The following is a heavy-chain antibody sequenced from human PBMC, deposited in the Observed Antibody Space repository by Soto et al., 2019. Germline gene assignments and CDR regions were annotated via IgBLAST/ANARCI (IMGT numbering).Heavy chain of an antibody. CDR2: VFSSVSA. D-gene: IGHD2-21*02. CDR1: GVSVRSYT. Sequence: KRSETLSLTCIVSGVSVRSYTWSWVRQPANKGLEWIGRVFSSVSATYNPSLKSRVSISMDTPENRISLKLDSVTAADAGVYFCARDGMTTGDTWGPGTLVTVSS. CDR3: ARDGMTTGDT. J-gene: IGHJ4*02. V-gene: IGHV4-4*07.